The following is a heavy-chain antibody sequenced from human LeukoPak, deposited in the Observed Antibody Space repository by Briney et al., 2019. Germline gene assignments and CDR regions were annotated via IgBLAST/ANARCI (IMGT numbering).Heavy chain of an antibody. J-gene: IGHJ4*02. D-gene: IGHD2-2*01. Sequence: GGSLRLSCAASEFTVSSNYMNWVRQAPGKGLEWVSVIYGGGSTYYADSVKGRFTISRDTSKNTLYLQMNSLRAEDTAVYYCARESPVGCTSTSCYIDYWGQGTLVTVSS. CDR2: IYGGGST. CDR3: ARESPVGCTSTSCYIDY. CDR1: EFTVSSNY. V-gene: IGHV3-53*01.